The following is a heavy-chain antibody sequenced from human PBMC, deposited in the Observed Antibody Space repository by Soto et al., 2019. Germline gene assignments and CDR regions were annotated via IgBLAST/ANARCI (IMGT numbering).Heavy chain of an antibody. CDR3: ATTGGPMTGTWGWYYYYGMDV. CDR2: INPNSGGT. CDR1: GYTFTGYY. V-gene: IGHV1-2*04. D-gene: IGHD1-20*01. Sequence: ASVKVSCRASGYTFTGYYMHWVRQAPGQGLEWMGWINPNSGGTNYAQKFQGWVTMTRDTSISTAYMELSRLRSDDTSVYYCATTGGPMTGTWGWYYYYGMDVFGQRTT. J-gene: IGHJ6*02.